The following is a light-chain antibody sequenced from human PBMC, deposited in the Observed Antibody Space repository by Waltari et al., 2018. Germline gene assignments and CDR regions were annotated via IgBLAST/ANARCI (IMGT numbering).Light chain of an antibody. CDR3: CSYASGDTIL. J-gene: IGLJ2*01. CDR1: SSDVGSYTL. CDR2: EGS. V-gene: IGLV2-23*01. Sequence: QSALTQPASVSGSPGQSITISCTGTSSDVGSYTLVSWFQHHPGKAPQLMIYEGSKRPSGVSNRFSGSKSGNTASLTISGLQAEDEAYYYCCSYASGDTILFGGGTKLTVL.